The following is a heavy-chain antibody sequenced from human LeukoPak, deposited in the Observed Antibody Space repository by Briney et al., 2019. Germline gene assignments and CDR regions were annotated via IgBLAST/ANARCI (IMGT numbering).Heavy chain of an antibody. CDR1: GFTFSSYA. Sequence: GGSLRLSCAASGFTFSSYAMSWVRQAPGKGLEWVSAISGSGGSTYYADSVKGRFTISRDNSKNTLYLQMNSLRAEDTAVYYCAKEGPLRFLEWLWGYFDDCDQATLVSVSS. D-gene: IGHD3-3*01. CDR3: AKEGPLRFLEWLWGYFDD. J-gene: IGHJ4*02. V-gene: IGHV3-23*01. CDR2: ISGSGGST.